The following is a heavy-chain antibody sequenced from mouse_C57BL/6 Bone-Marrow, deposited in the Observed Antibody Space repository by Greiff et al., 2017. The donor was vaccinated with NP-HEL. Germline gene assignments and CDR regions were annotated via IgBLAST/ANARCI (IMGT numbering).Heavy chain of an antibody. J-gene: IGHJ1*03. V-gene: IGHV2-2*01. CDR3: AIYYYGSTLYWYFDV. CDR1: GFSLTSYG. CDR2: IWSGGST. Sequence: ESGPGLVQPSQSLSITCTVSGFSLTSYGVHWVRQSPGKGLEWLGVIWSGGSTDYNAAFISRLSISKDNSKSQVFFKMNSLQADDTAIYYCAIYYYGSTLYWYFDVWGTGTTVTVSS. D-gene: IGHD1-1*01.